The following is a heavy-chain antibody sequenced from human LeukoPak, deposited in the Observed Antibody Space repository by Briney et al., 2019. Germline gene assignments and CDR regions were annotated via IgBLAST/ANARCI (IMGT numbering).Heavy chain of an antibody. CDR3: AKAKTGAIGPDY. CDR2: ISYDGSNK. CDR1: GFTFSSYG. Sequence: PGGSLRLSCAASGFTFSSYGMHWVRQAPGKGLEWVAVISYDGSNKCYADSVKGRFTISRDNSKNTLYLQMNSLRAEDTAVYYCAKAKTGAIGPDYWGQGTLVTVSS. V-gene: IGHV3-30*18. J-gene: IGHJ4*02. D-gene: IGHD1-26*01.